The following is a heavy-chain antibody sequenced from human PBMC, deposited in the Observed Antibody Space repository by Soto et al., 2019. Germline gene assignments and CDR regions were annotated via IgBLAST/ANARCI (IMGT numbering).Heavy chain of an antibody. CDR1: GGTFGSYA. CDR2: IIPIPGTA. Sequence: QVQLVQSGAEVKKPGSSVKVSCKASGGTFGSYAISWVRQAPVQVLEWMGGIIPIPGTANYAQKFQGRDRIAADESTSTGYMELSRLRSEDTAVYYCARSQGSSTSLEIYYYYYYGMDVWGQGTTVTVSS. CDR3: ARSQGSSTSLEIYYYYYYGMDV. J-gene: IGHJ6*02. V-gene: IGHV1-69*01. D-gene: IGHD2-2*01.